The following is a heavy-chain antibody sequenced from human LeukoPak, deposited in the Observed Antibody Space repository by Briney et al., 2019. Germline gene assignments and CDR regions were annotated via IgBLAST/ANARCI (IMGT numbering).Heavy chain of an antibody. Sequence: PSETLSLTCTVSGGSISGYYWSWIRQPPGKGLEWIGHIYSRGSTNYNPSLKSRVTISVDTSKNQFSLKVRSVTAADTAVYYCARANIAAAGAVFYWGQGTLVTVSS. CDR2: IYSRGST. D-gene: IGHD6-13*01. CDR3: ARANIAAAGAVFY. V-gene: IGHV4-59*01. CDR1: GGSISGYY. J-gene: IGHJ4*02.